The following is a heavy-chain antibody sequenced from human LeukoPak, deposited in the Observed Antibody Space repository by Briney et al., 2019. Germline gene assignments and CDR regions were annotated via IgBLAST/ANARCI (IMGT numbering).Heavy chain of an antibody. Sequence: SETLSLTCTVSGGSISSSSYYWGWIRQPPGKGLEWIGSIYYRGSTYYNPSLKSRVTISVDTSKNQFSLKLSSVTAADTAVYYCARNRYCSSTSCPGYFDYWGQGTLVTVSS. D-gene: IGHD2-2*01. CDR3: ARNRYCSSTSCPGYFDY. J-gene: IGHJ4*02. CDR1: GGSISSSSYY. CDR2: IYYRGST. V-gene: IGHV4-39*01.